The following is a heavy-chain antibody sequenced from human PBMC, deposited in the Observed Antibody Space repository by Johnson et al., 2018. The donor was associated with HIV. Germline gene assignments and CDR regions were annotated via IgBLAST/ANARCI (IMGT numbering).Heavy chain of an antibody. V-gene: IGHV3-33*05. J-gene: IGHJ3*02. CDR1: RFIFSTSG. D-gene: IGHD3-22*01. CDR3: SRDRRDYADSSGDPDYEAVDS. Sequence: QVQLVESGGDVVQPGRSLRLSCAASRFIFSTSGMHWVRQAPGNGLEWVAVISFDGSNKYSADSVKGLFTISRDNSKNTLYLQRNSLRAEATALYYCSRDRRDYADSSGDPDYEAVDSWGQGTMVTVSS. CDR2: ISFDGSNK.